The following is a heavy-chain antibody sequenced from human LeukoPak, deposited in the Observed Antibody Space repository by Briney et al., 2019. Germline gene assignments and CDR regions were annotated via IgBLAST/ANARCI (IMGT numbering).Heavy chain of an antibody. CDR2: ISGSGGST. CDR3: AKGVVRTVVTRDAFDI. Sequence: GGSLRLSCAASGFTFSSYAMSWVRQAPGKGLEWVSAISGSGGSTYYADSVKGRFTISRDNSKNTLYLQMNSLRAEDTAVYYCAKGVVRTVVTRDAFDIWGQGTMVTVSS. V-gene: IGHV3-23*01. D-gene: IGHD4-23*01. CDR1: GFTFSSYA. J-gene: IGHJ3*02.